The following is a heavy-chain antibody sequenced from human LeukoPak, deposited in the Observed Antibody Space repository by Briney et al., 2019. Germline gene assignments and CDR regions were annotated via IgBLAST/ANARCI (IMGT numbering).Heavy chain of an antibody. D-gene: IGHD3-10*01. CDR2: ISYDGSNK. Sequence: PGRSLRLSCAASGFTFSSYAMHWVRQAPGKGLEWVAVISYDGSNKYYADSVKGRFTISRDNSKNTLYLQMNSLRAEDTAVYYCARPKWFGELYYGMDVWGQGTTVTVSS. CDR3: ARPKWFGELYYGMDV. J-gene: IGHJ6*02. CDR1: GFTFSSYA. V-gene: IGHV3-30-3*01.